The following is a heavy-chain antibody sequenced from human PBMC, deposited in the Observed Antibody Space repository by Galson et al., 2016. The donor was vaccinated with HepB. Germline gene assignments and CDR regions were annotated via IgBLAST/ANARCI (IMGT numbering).Heavy chain of an antibody. CDR2: ISASGGNT. Sequence: SLRLSCAASGFPLRSYAMSWVRQAPGKGLEWVSAISASGGNTYYADSVMGRFTISRDNSKNTPYLQMNSLRAEDTAIYYCAKDIPPRGHDAFDIWGRGTMVTVSS. V-gene: IGHV3-23*01. J-gene: IGHJ3*02. CDR3: AKDIPPRGHDAFDI. CDR1: GFPLRSYA. D-gene: IGHD2-21*01.